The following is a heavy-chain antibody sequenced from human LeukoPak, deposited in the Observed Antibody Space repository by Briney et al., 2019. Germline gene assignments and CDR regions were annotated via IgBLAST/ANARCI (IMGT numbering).Heavy chain of an antibody. CDR3: AREGYCSSTSCPIGGD. J-gene: IGHJ4*02. CDR2: IYYSGST. V-gene: IGHV4-30-4*08. D-gene: IGHD2-2*01. CDR1: GGSISSGDYY. Sequence: PSETLSLTCTVSGGSISSGDYYWSWIRQPPGKGLEWIGYIYYSGSTYYNPSLKSRVTISVDTSKNQFSLKLSSVTAADTAVYYCAREGYCSSTSCPIGGDWGQGTLVTVSS.